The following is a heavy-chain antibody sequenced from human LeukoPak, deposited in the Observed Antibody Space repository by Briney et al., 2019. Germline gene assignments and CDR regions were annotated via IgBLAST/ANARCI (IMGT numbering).Heavy chain of an antibody. CDR2: IGGDGGST. CDR1: GFTFDDYA. D-gene: IGHD3-22*01. CDR3: VKEPHYYDRSGYF. V-gene: IGHV3-43*02. J-gene: IGHJ4*02. Sequence: GGSLRLSCAASGFTFDDYAMHWVRQAPGKGLEWVSLIGGDGGSTYYADSVKGRFTISRDNSKNSLFLQMKSLRTDDTALYYCVKEPHYYDRSGYFWGQGTMVTVSS.